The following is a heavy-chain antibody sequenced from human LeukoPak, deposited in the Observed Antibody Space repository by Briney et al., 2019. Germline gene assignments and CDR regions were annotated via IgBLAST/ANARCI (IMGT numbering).Heavy chain of an antibody. CDR3: ANHFSGYPDC. CDR1: GFTFSSYG. CDR2: IRYDGSNK. Sequence: GGSLRLSCAASGFTFSSYGMHWVRQAPGKGLEWVEFIRYDGSNKYYADSVKGRFTISRDNSKNTLYLQMNSLRAEDTAVYYCANHFSGYPDCWGQGTLVTVSS. D-gene: IGHD3-22*01. V-gene: IGHV3-30*02. J-gene: IGHJ4*02.